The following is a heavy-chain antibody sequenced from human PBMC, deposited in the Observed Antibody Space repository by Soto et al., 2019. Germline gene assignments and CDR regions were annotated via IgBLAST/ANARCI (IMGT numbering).Heavy chain of an antibody. CDR3: ARVGVGAYHFDD. CDR1: GFTFNSYW. D-gene: IGHD1-26*01. J-gene: IGHJ4*02. Sequence: EVQLVESGGGLVQPGGSLRLSCAASGFTFNSYWMHWVRQVPGTGLVWVSRINPDGSTTNYADSVEGRFTISRDNAKNTLYLQMSSLRAEDTAVYYCARVGVGAYHFDDWGQGTLVTVSS. CDR2: INPDGSTT. V-gene: IGHV3-74*01.